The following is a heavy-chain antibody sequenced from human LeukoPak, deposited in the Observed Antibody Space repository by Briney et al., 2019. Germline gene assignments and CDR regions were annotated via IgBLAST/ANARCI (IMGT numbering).Heavy chain of an antibody. Sequence: PGGSLRLXCAASGFTFSSYSMNWVRQAPGKGLEWVSSISSSSSYIYYADSVKGRFTISRDNAKNSLYLQMNSLRAEDTAVYYCATGGRGAFDIWGQGTMVTVSS. D-gene: IGHD3-16*01. CDR2: ISSSSSYI. V-gene: IGHV3-21*01. CDR1: GFTFSSYS. CDR3: ATGGRGAFDI. J-gene: IGHJ3*02.